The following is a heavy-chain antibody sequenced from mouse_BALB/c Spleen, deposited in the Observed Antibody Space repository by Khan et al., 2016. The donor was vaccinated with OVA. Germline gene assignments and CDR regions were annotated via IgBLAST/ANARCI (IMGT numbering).Heavy chain of an antibody. CDR3: TRVGNYYGSSFYFDY. J-gene: IGHJ2*01. CDR2: ITSGGSYT. V-gene: IGHV5-6-4*01. D-gene: IGHD1-1*01. Sequence: EVELVESGGGLVKPGGSLRLSCEASGFTFSSYSMSWVRQTPEKRLEWVATITSGGSYTYYPDSVQGRFTISRDNAKNTLYLQMSSLTSEVTGFYYCTRVGNYYGSSFYFDYWGQGTTLTVSS. CDR1: GFTFSSYS.